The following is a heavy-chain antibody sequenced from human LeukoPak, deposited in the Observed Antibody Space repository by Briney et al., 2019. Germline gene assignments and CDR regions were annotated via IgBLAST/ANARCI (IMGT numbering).Heavy chain of an antibody. J-gene: IGHJ5*02. V-gene: IGHV1-2*02. Sequence: ASVKVSCKASGYTFTGYYMHWVRQAPGQGLEWMGWINPNSGGTNYAQKFQGRVTMTRGTSISTAYMGLSRLRSDDTAVYYCARRSWGGFDPWGQGTLVTVSS. CDR2: INPNSGGT. D-gene: IGHD7-27*01. CDR3: ARRSWGGFDP. CDR1: GYTFTGYY.